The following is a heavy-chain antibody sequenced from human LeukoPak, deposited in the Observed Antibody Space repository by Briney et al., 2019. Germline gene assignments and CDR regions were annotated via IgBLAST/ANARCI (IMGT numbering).Heavy chain of an antibody. CDR1: GFTFSSHY. J-gene: IGHJ4*02. V-gene: IGHV3-7*01. CDR3: ARESYCDTCGYYSGFDY. Sequence: HAGGSLRLSCAASGFTFSSHYMTWVRQAPGKGLEWVANVKQDGSDKFYVDSVKGRFTISRDNAKNSLYLQMNSLRAEDTAVYYCARESYCDTCGYYSGFDYWGQGTLVTVSS. D-gene: IGHD3-22*01. CDR2: VKQDGSDK.